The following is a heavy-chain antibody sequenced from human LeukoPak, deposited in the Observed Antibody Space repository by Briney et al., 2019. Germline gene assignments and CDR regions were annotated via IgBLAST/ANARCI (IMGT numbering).Heavy chain of an antibody. CDR2: IYYSGST. CDR1: GGSISSYY. D-gene: IGHD2-2*01. Sequence: SETLSLTCTVSGGSISSYYWSWIRQPPGKGLEWIGYIYYSGSTNYNPSLKSRVTISVDTSKNQFSLKLSSVTAAGTAVYYCARRVVQGRVDYWGQGTLVTVSS. J-gene: IGHJ4*02. V-gene: IGHV4-59*08. CDR3: ARRVVQGRVDY.